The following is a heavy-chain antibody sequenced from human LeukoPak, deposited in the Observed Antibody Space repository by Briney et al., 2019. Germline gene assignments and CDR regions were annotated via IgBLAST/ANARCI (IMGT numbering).Heavy chain of an antibody. CDR2: IGGSGGST. D-gene: IGHD1-26*01. CDR1: GFTFSSYA. V-gene: IGHV3-23*01. Sequence: GGSLRLSCAASGFTFSSYAMSWVRQVPGKGLEWVSAIGGSGGSTFYADSVKGRFTISRDNSKNTLILQMNSLRAEDTALYYCAKDVVGKWELFYFDYWGQGTLVTVSS. CDR3: AKDVVGKWELFYFDY. J-gene: IGHJ4*02.